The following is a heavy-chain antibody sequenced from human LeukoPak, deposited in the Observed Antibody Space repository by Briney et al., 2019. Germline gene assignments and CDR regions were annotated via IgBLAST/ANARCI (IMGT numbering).Heavy chain of an antibody. J-gene: IGHJ4*02. Sequence: SETLSLTCTVSGDSISNFYWSWIRQPPGKGLDWIGYIYYSGSTNYNPSLESRVTISVDTSKNQFSLKLSSVTAADTAVYYCARARRYYDSSAPDYFDYWGQGTLVTVSS. V-gene: IGHV4-59*01. CDR2: IYYSGST. D-gene: IGHD3-22*01. CDR3: ARARRYYDSSAPDYFDY. CDR1: GDSISNFY.